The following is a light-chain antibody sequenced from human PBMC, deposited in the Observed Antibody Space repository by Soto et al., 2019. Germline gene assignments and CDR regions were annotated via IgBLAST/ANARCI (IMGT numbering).Light chain of an antibody. CDR1: QGISSC. CDR3: QQSNSFHLT. Sequence: EIQMTQSPSSVSASVGDRVTITCRASQGISSCLAWYQQKPGKAPKLLIYTVSSLHSGVPSRFSGSGSGTDFTLTISSLQPEDFATYYCQQSNSFHLTFGGGTKVEIK. CDR2: TVS. J-gene: IGKJ4*01. V-gene: IGKV1-12*01.